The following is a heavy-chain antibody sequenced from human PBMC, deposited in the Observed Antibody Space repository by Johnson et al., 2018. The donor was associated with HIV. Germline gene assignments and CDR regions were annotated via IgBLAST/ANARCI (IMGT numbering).Heavy chain of an antibody. CDR2: ISSDGTNK. J-gene: IGHJ3*02. D-gene: IGHD2-2*01. CDR3: ARDRCSSTTCLDAFDI. Sequence: QMQLVESGGGVVQPGRSLRLSCAASGFTFSSYAMHWVRQAPGKGLEWVALISSDGTNKYYADSVKDRFTISRDNSKNTLYVEMNSLRVEDTALYYCARDRCSSTTCLDAFDIWGQGTMVTVSS. CDR1: GFTFSSYA. V-gene: IGHV3-30-3*01.